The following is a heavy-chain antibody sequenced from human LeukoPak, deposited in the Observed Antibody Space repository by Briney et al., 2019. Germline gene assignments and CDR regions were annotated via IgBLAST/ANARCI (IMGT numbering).Heavy chain of an antibody. CDR3: ARRGYASDWYWLDP. D-gene: IGHD6-19*01. CDR1: GYSFTSYW. Sequence: GESLKISCKGSGYSFTSYWIGWVRQMPGKGLEWMGTIYPGDSDTRYSPSFQGQVTISVDKSINTAYLQWSSLKASDTAIYYCARRGYASDWYWLDPWGQGTLVTVSS. CDR2: IYPGDSDT. V-gene: IGHV5-51*01. J-gene: IGHJ5*02.